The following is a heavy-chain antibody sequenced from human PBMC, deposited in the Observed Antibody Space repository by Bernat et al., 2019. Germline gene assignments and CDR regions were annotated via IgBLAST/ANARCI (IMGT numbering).Heavy chain of an antibody. Sequence: QVQLVESGGGVVQPGRSLRLSCAASGFTFSSYAMHWVRQAPGKGLEWVAVISYDGSNKYYADSVKGRFTISRDNSKNTLYLQMNSLRAEDTAVYYCARDRSTVRPLDYWGQGTLVTVSS. D-gene: IGHD4-17*01. J-gene: IGHJ4*02. CDR2: ISYDGSNK. CDR3: ARDRSTVRPLDY. V-gene: IGHV3-30-3*01. CDR1: GFTFSSYA.